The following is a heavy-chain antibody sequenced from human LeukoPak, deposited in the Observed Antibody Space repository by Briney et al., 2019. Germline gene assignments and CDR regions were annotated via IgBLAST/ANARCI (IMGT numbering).Heavy chain of an antibody. J-gene: IGHJ4*02. CDR2: MLYDGETA. CDR1: GFTFSSYT. Sequence: GRSLRLSCAASGFTFSSYTLHWVRQAPGKGLEWVAVMLYDGETAYYADSVKGRFTVSRDNSKNTLYLQMNSLRAEDTAVYYCARDFGYYGSGSYPDYFDYWGQGTLVTVSS. V-gene: IGHV3-30*04. D-gene: IGHD3-10*01. CDR3: ARDFGYYGSGSYPDYFDY.